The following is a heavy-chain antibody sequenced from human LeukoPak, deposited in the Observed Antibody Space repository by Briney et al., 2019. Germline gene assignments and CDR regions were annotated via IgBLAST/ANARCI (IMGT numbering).Heavy chain of an antibody. D-gene: IGHD6-13*01. CDR1: GDSVSNNA. V-gene: IGHV6-1*01. CDR3: ARGWARDGFNI. J-gene: IGHJ3*02. CDR2: TYYDSKWYN. Sequence: SQTLSLTCVISGDSVSNNAWNWVRQTPSGGLECLGRTYYDSKWYNHYAEFVRSRISINPDTSKNQFSLQLNSVTPEDTAVYYCARGWARDGFNIWSQGTMVTVSS.